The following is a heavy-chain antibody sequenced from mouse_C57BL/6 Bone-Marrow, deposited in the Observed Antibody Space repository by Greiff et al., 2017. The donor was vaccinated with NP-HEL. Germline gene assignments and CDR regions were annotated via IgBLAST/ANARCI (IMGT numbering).Heavy chain of an antibody. CDR1: GYEFSSSW. V-gene: IGHV1-82*01. CDR3: ARRRFAY. J-gene: IGHJ3*01. CDR2: IYPGDGDT. Sequence: QVQLKESGPELVKPGASVKISCKASGYEFSSSWMNWVKQRPGKGLEWIGRIYPGDGDTNYNGKLKGKATLTADTSSSTAYIQLSSLTSEDSAVYFCARRRFAYWGQGTLGTVSA.